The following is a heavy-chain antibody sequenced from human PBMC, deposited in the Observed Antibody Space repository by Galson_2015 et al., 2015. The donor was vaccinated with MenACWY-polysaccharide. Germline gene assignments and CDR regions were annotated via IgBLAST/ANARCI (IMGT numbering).Heavy chain of an antibody. CDR3: ARVGCSSTSRYTNYYYGMDV. CDR2: IYSGGST. D-gene: IGHD2-2*02. Sequence: SLRLSCAASGFTVSSNYMSWVRQAPGKGLEWVSVIYSGGSTYYADSVKGRSTISRDNSKNTLYLQMNSLRAEDTAVYYCARVGCSSTSRYTNYYYGMDVWGQGTTVTVSS. V-gene: IGHV3-53*01. J-gene: IGHJ6*02. CDR1: GFTVSSNY.